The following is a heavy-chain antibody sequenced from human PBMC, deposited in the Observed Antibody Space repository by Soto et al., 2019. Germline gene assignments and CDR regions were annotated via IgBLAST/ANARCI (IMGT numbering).Heavy chain of an antibody. CDR2: IWYDGSYK. CDR1: GFTFRSYG. V-gene: IGHV3-33*01. D-gene: IGHD3-10*01. Sequence: GGSLRLSCAASGFTFRSYGMHWVRQAPGKGLEWVAVIWYDGSYKYYADSVKGRFTISRDNSKNTLYLQMNSLRAEDTAVYYCARERRSLWFGELDNWFDPWGQGTLVTVSS. J-gene: IGHJ5*02. CDR3: ARERRSLWFGELDNWFDP.